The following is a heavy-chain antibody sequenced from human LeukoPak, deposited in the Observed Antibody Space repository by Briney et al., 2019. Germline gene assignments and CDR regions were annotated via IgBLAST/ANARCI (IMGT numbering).Heavy chain of an antibody. CDR2: IYTSGST. CDR1: GGSISSYY. D-gene: IGHD3-10*01. J-gene: IGHJ4*02. CDR3: ARVGYYGSGSYPY. Sequence: SETLSRTCTGAGGSISSYYWSWIRQPAWNGLDLIGRIYTSGSTNYNPSLKSRVTMSVDTSKNQFSLKLSSVTAADTAVYYCARVGYYGSGSYPYWGQGTLVTVSS. V-gene: IGHV4-4*07.